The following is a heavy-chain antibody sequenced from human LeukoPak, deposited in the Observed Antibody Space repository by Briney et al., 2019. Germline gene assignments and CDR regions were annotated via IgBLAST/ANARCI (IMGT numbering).Heavy chain of an antibody. CDR2: ISYSGGTT. J-gene: IGHJ4*02. V-gene: IGHV3-23*01. CDR3: AKETDSSGYYPFDY. Sequence: GGSLRLSCATSGFIFSNYAMSWARQAPGKGLECVSSISYSGGTTYYADSVKGRFTITRDNSKNTLYLQMNSLRAEDTAVYHCAKETDSSGYYPFDYWGQGTLVTVSS. CDR1: GFIFSNYA. D-gene: IGHD3-22*01.